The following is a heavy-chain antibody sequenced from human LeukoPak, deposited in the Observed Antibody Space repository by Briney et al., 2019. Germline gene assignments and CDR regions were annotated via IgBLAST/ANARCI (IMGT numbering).Heavy chain of an antibody. CDR3: AGSVVATICFDY. CDR2: IYSGGST. V-gene: IGHV3-66*01. CDR1: GFTVSSNY. Sequence: PGESLRLSCAASGFTVSSNYMSWVRQAPGKGLEWVSVIYSGGSTYYADSVKGRFTISRDSSKNTLYLQMNSLRAEDTAVYYCAGSVVATICFDYWGQGTLVTVSS. D-gene: IGHD5-12*01. J-gene: IGHJ4*02.